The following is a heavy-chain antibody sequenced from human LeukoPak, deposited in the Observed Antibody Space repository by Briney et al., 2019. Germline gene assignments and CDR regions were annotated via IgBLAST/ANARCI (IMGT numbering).Heavy chain of an antibody. CDR1: GFTFSSYA. V-gene: IGHV3-23*01. Sequence: QPGGSLRLSCAASGFTFSSYAMSWVRQAPGKGLEWVSAISGSGGSTYYADSVKGRFTISRDNSKNTLYLQMNSLRAEDTAVYYCATTSADSSGYFDYWGQGTLVTVSS. D-gene: IGHD1-1*01. CDR3: ATTSADSSGYFDY. J-gene: IGHJ4*02. CDR2: ISGSGGST.